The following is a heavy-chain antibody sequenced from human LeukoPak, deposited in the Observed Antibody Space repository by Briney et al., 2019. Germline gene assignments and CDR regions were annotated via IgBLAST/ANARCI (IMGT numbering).Heavy chain of an antibody. J-gene: IGHJ4*02. Sequence: GGPLRLSCAASGFTVSSNYMSWVRQAPGKGLEWVSVIYSGGSTYYADSVKGRFTISRDNSKNTLYLQMNSLRAEDTAVYYCARGVGATLLFDYWGQGTLVTVSS. CDR1: GFTVSSNY. CDR3: ARGVGATLLFDY. CDR2: IYSGGST. V-gene: IGHV3-66*01. D-gene: IGHD1-26*01.